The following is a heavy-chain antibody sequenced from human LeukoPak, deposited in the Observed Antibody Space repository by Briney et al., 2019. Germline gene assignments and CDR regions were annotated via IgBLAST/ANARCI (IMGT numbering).Heavy chain of an antibody. V-gene: IGHV4-34*01. Sequence: SETLSLTCAVXGGSFSXXXXXXXXQPXGKXXEXXGEISHSGITNYKPSXKSRXXIAVXXXXNXLSLKLSSVTAADTAVYYCARGNWNGRRYLDLWGRGTLVTVSS. CDR1: GGSFSXXX. J-gene: IGHJ2*01. CDR3: ARGNWNGRRYLDL. D-gene: IGHD1-20*01. CDR2: ISHSGIT.